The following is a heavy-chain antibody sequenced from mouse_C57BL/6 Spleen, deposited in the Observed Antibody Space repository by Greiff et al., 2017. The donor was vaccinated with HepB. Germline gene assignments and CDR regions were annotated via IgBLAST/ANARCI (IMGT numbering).Heavy chain of an antibody. D-gene: IGHD1-1*01. Sequence: EVKLVESGGDLVKPGGSLKLSCAASGFTFSSYGMSWVRQTPDKRLEWVATISSGGSYTYYPDSVKGRFTISRDNAKNTLYLQMSSLKSEDTAMYYCARHLHYGSRDYAMDYWGQGTSVTVSS. V-gene: IGHV5-6*01. CDR3: ARHLHYGSRDYAMDY. CDR1: GFTFSSYG. CDR2: ISSGGSYT. J-gene: IGHJ4*01.